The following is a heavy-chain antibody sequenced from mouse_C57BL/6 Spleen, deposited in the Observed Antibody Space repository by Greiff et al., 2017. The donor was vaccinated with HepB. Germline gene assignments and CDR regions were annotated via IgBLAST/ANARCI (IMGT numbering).Heavy chain of an antibody. Sequence: EVKVVESGGDLVKPGGSLKLSCAASGFTFSSYGMSWVRQTPDKRLEWVATISSGGSYTYYPDSVKGRFTISRDNAKNTLYLQMSSLKSEDTAMYYCAAIYDGFAYWGQGTLVTVSA. CDR3: AAIYDGFAY. CDR1: GFTFSSYG. D-gene: IGHD2-3*01. J-gene: IGHJ3*01. V-gene: IGHV5-6*01. CDR2: ISSGGSYT.